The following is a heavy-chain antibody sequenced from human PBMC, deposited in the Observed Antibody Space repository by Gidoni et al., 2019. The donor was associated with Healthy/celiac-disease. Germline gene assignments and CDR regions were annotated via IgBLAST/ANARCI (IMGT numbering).Heavy chain of an antibody. V-gene: IGHV4-34*01. Sequence: QVQLQQWGAGMLKPSETLSLSCAFYGGSFSGYSWSWIRQPPGKGLEWMGEINYSGSTNYNPSLKSRVTISVDTSKNQFSRKLSSVTAADTAVYYCARGRRTQKRHYYDSSGSLGYYFDYWGQGTLVTVSS. CDR3: ARGRRTQKRHYYDSSGSLGYYFDY. CDR1: GGSFSGYS. CDR2: INYSGST. D-gene: IGHD3-22*01. J-gene: IGHJ4*02.